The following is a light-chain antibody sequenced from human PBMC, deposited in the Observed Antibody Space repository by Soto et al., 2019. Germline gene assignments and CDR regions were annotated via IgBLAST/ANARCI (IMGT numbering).Light chain of an antibody. Sequence: EIVLTQSPATLSLSPGERATLSCRASQSIYSYLAWYQQKPGQAPRLLIYDASSRATGVPARFSASGSGTDFTLTISSLEPEDFAAYYCQQRSEWPRTFGRGTKLEIK. CDR1: QSIYSY. CDR2: DAS. V-gene: IGKV3-11*01. CDR3: QQRSEWPRT. J-gene: IGKJ2*01.